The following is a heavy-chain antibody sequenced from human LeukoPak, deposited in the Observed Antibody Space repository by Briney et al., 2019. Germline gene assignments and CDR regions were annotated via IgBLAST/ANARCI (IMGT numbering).Heavy chain of an antibody. V-gene: IGHV4-59*11. J-gene: IGHJ4*02. CDR1: GGSISSHY. CDR2: IYYSGST. D-gene: IGHD6-6*01. CDR3: ARGGYSSSPFDY. Sequence: PSETLSLTCAVYGGSISSHYWSWIRQPPGKGLEWIGYIYYSGSTNYNPSLKSRVTTSVDTSKNQFSLKLSSVTAADTAVYYCARGGYSSSPFDYWGQGTLVTVSS.